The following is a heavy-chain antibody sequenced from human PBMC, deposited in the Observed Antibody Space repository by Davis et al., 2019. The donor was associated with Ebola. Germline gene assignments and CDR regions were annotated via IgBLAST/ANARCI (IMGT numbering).Heavy chain of an antibody. D-gene: IGHD6-19*01. CDR3: ARQAVAGTYYYYGMDV. CDR2: ISSSSSYI. V-gene: IGHV3-21*01. J-gene: IGHJ6*02. CDR1: GFTFSSYS. Sequence: GESLKISCAASGFTFSSYSMNWVRQAPGKGLEWVSSISSSSSYIYYADSVKGRFTISRDNAKNSLYLQMNSLRAEDTAVYYCARQAVAGTYYYYGMDVWGQGTTVTVSS.